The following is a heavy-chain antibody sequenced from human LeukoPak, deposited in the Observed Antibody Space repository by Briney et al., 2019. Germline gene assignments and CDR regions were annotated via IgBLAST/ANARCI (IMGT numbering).Heavy chain of an antibody. D-gene: IGHD3-10*01. Sequence: GGSLRLSCAGSGFTFSSHWMNWVRQAPGKGLEWVASIKEDGSEKHYVDSVSGRFTISRDNSKNTLYLQMNSLRAEDTAVYYCAKDAYYYGSGSPDYYYYGMDVWGQGTTVTVSS. CDR1: GFTFSSHW. CDR2: IKEDGSEK. CDR3: AKDAYYYGSGSPDYYYYGMDV. V-gene: IGHV3-7*03. J-gene: IGHJ6*02.